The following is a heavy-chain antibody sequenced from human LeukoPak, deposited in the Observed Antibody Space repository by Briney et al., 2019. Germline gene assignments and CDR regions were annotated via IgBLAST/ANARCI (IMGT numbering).Heavy chain of an antibody. J-gene: IGHJ4*02. Sequence: ASLKLSCKVSGYTLTELSMHWVRQAPGNGLEWLGGFDPEDSETIYAQKFQGRVTMTEDTSTDTAYMELSSLRSEDTAVYYCATDLLWNGADYWGQGTLVTVSS. CDR1: GYTLTELS. CDR3: ATDLLWNGADY. V-gene: IGHV1-24*01. CDR2: FDPEDSET. D-gene: IGHD1-1*01.